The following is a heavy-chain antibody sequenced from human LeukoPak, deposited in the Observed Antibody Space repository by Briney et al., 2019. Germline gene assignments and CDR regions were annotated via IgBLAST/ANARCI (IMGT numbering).Heavy chain of an antibody. V-gene: IGHV6-1*01. Sequence: SQTLSLTCAISGDSVSSNSAAWNWIRQSPSRGLEWLGRTYYRSKWYNDYAVSVKSRITINPDTSKNQFSLQLNSVTPEDTAVYYCARDLVGAPQPGYYYYYYMDVWGKGTTVTVSS. CDR1: GDSVSSNSAA. CDR2: TYYRSKWYN. D-gene: IGHD1-26*01. CDR3: ARDLVGAPQPGYYYYYYMDV. J-gene: IGHJ6*03.